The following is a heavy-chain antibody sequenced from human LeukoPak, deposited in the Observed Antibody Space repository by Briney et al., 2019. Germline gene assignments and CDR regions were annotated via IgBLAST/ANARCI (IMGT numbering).Heavy chain of an antibody. J-gene: IGHJ4*02. CDR3: AKSGGSYTYFDY. Sequence: PGGSLRLSCAASGLTFSSYNMNWVRQAPGKGLEWVSSISSSSSYIYYADSMKGRFTISRDNAKSSVYLQMNGLRAEDTAVYYCAKSGGSYTYFDYWGQGTLVTVSS. D-gene: IGHD1-26*01. CDR1: GLTFSSYN. CDR2: ISSSSSYI. V-gene: IGHV3-21*01.